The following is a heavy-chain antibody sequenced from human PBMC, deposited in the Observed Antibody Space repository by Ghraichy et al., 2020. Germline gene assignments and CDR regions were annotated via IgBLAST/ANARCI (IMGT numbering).Heavy chain of an antibody. Sequence: ASVKVSCKASGYTFTSYYMHWVRQAPGQGLEWMGIINPSGGSTSYAQKFQGRVTMTRDTSTSTVYMELSSLRSEDTAVYYCARDPYTIFGVVIVGRLDPWGQGTLVTVSS. D-gene: IGHD3-3*01. V-gene: IGHV1-46*01. J-gene: IGHJ5*02. CDR2: INPSGGST. CDR1: GYTFTSYY. CDR3: ARDPYTIFGVVIVGRLDP.